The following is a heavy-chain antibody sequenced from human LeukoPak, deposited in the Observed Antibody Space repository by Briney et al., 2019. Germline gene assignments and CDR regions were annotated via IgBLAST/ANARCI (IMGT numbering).Heavy chain of an antibody. J-gene: IGHJ4*02. CDR1: GGSFSGYY. V-gene: IGHV4-34*01. D-gene: IGHD6-13*01. CDR2: IYLYGTT. Sequence: SETLSLTCAVYGGSFSGYYWSWIRQPPGKGLEWIGEIYLYGTTNYNPSLKSRVTISVDTSKNHFSLKLSSVTAADTAVYYCARRLPPGYSSSWYYYFDYWGQGTLVTVSS. CDR3: ARRLPPGYSSSWYYYFDY.